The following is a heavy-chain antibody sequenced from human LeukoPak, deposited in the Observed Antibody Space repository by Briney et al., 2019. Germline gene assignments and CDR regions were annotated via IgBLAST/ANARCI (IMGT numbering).Heavy chain of an antibody. Sequence: GGSLRLSCAASGNYLMHWVRQALGKGLVWVSHINSDGSWTSYADSVKGRFTISKDNAKNTVYLQMNSLRAEDTAVYYCVSFYETYWGRGTLVTVSS. CDR2: INSDGSWT. V-gene: IGHV3-74*01. J-gene: IGHJ4*02. CDR1: GNYL. D-gene: IGHD2/OR15-2a*01. CDR3: VSFYETY.